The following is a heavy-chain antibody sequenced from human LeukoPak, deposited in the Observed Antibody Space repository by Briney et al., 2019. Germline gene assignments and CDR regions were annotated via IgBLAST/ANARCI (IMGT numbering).Heavy chain of an antibody. CDR1: GFTFSSYS. CDR2: ISSSSSYI. CDR3: ARDFDFWSGYLRFDY. J-gene: IGHJ4*02. Sequence: KSGGSLRLSCAASGFTFSSYSMNWVRQAPGKGLEWVSSISSSSSYIYYADSVKGRFTISRDNAKNSLYLQMNSLRAEDTAVYYCARDFDFWSGYLRFDYWGQGTLVTVSS. D-gene: IGHD3-3*01. V-gene: IGHV3-21*01.